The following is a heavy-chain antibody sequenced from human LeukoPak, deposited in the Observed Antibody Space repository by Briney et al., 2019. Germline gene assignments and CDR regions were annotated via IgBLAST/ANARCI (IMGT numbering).Heavy chain of an antibody. CDR2: ISGSGGST. Sequence: GGSLRLSCAASGFTFSSYAMSWVRQAPGKGLDWVSAISGSGGSTYYADSVKGRFTISRDNSKNTLYLQMNSLRAEDTAVYYCAKPRKDYGDPHDAFDIWGQGTMVTVSS. CDR1: GFTFSSYA. CDR3: AKPRKDYGDPHDAFDI. J-gene: IGHJ3*02. D-gene: IGHD4-17*01. V-gene: IGHV3-23*01.